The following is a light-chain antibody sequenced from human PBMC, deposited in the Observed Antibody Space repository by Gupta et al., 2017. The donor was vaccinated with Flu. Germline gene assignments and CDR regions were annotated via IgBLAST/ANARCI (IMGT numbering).Light chain of an antibody. CDR3: QSYDSRLSGSYV. V-gene: IGLV1-40*01. J-gene: IGLJ1*01. CDR1: SSNIGPGYD. Sequence: VPCAGSSSNIGPGYDAHDYRQYPGTAPQLLIVGDNNWPPGVPDRCFGSRTGTAASLAIDGLQSEDEADYYCQSYDSRLSGSYVFGTGTNVTVL. CDR2: GDN.